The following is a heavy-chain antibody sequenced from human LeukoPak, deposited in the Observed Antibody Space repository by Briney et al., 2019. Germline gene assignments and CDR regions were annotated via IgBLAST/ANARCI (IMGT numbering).Heavy chain of an antibody. Sequence: ASVKVSCKASGFAFDTYYMHWVRQAPGQGLEWMGILNPRGDSTTYAQKFQGRVTMTKDMSTGTFYLAVSSPRSEDTAVYYCAREHSASALDSWGQGTLVTVSS. D-gene: IGHD1-26*01. CDR2: LNPRGDST. J-gene: IGHJ4*02. V-gene: IGHV1-46*02. CDR1: GFAFDTYY. CDR3: AREHSASALDS.